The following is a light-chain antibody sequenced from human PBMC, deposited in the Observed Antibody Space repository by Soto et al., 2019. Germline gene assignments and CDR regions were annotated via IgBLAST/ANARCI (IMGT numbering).Light chain of an antibody. Sequence: IQLTQSPSSLSASVGDRVTITCRATQGISSSLAWYQQKPGKAPKLLIYAASNLQSGVPSRFSGSGSGTAFTLTINSLQPEDFATYYCQQLNNYPRTFGPGTKVDI. V-gene: IGKV1-9*01. CDR2: AAS. CDR1: QGISSS. CDR3: QQLNNYPRT. J-gene: IGKJ3*01.